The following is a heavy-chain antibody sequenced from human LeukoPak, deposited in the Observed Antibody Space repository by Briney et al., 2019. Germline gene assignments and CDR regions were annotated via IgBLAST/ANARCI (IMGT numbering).Heavy chain of an antibody. CDR1: GFTFSSYW. D-gene: IGHD4-17*01. CDR2: IKQDGSEK. J-gene: IGHJ4*02. V-gene: IGHV3-7*03. Sequence: GGSLRLSCAASGFTFSSYWMSWVRRAPGKGLEWVANIKQDGSEKYYVDSVKGRFTISRDNAKNSLYLQMNSLRAEDTAVYYCARVHHDYGDLYYFDYWGQGTLVTVSS. CDR3: ARVHHDYGDLYYFDY.